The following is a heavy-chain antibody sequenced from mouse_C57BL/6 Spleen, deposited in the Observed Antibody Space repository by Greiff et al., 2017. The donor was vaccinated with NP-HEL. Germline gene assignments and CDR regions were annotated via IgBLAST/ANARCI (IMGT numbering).Heavy chain of an antibody. CDR1: GYTFTSYW. V-gene: IGHV1-55*01. Sequence: QVQLQQPGAELVKPGASVKMSCKASGYTFTSYWITWVKQRPGQGLEWIGDIYPGSGSTNYNEKFKSKATLTVDTSSSTAYMQLSSLTSEDSAVYYCARRGYYGSSYGYFDVWGKGTTVTVSS. CDR2: IYPGSGST. J-gene: IGHJ1*03. CDR3: ARRGYYGSSYGYFDV. D-gene: IGHD1-1*01.